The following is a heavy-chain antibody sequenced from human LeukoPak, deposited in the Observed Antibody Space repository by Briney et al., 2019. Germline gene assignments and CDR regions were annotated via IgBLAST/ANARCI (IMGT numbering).Heavy chain of an antibody. CDR1: GFAFSTYA. Sequence: GGSLRLSCAASGFAFSTYAMSWVRQAPGKGLEWVSAISGSGGSTNYADSVKGRFTISRDNSKNTLYLQMNSLRAEDTAVYYCAKENGYNYYFDYWGQGTLVTVSS. CDR3: AKENGYNYYFDY. V-gene: IGHV3-23*01. J-gene: IGHJ4*02. D-gene: IGHD5-24*01. CDR2: ISGSGGST.